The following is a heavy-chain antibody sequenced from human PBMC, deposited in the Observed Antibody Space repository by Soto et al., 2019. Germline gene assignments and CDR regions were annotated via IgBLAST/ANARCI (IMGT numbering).Heavy chain of an antibody. Sequence: EVQLLESGGGLVQPGGSLRLSCAASGFTFSSYAMSWVRQAPGKGLEWVSAISGSGGSTYYADSVKGQFTISRDTSKHALYLQMRSLGAEDTAVYYCAKAPLGVVFDWFDPWGQGTLVTVSS. CDR1: GFTFSSYA. D-gene: IGHD3-3*01. V-gene: IGHV3-23*01. J-gene: IGHJ5*02. CDR3: AKAPLGVVFDWFDP. CDR2: ISGSGGST.